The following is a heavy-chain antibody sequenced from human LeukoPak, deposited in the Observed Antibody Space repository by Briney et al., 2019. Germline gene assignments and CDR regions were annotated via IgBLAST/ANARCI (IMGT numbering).Heavy chain of an antibody. V-gene: IGHV3-11*04. D-gene: IGHD6-13*01. J-gene: IGHJ4*02. CDR3: ARDGGSSWYFDY. CDR2: ISSSGNTT. CDR1: GFTFSDYY. Sequence: GGSLRLSCAASGFTFSDYYMSWIRQAPGKGLECVSYISSSGNTTYHADSVKGRFTISRDNAKNSLYLQMSSLRAEDTAVYYCARDGGSSWYFDYWGQGTLVTVSS.